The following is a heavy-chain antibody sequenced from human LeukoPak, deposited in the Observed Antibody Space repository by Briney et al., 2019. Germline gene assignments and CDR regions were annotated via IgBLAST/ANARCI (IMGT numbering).Heavy chain of an antibody. J-gene: IGHJ4*02. CDR3: ARDHEGGYSYGYAY. D-gene: IGHD5-18*01. Sequence: SETLSLTCTVSGGSISSYYWSWIRQPPGKGLEWIGYIYYTGSTNYNPSLKSRVTISVDTSKNQFSLKLSSVTAADTALYYCARDHEGGYSYGYAYWGQGTLVTVSS. CDR1: GGSISSYY. CDR2: IYYTGST. V-gene: IGHV4-59*01.